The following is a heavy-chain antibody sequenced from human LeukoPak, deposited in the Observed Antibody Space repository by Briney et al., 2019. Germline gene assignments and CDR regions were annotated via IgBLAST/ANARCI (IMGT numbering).Heavy chain of an antibody. J-gene: IGHJ4*02. CDR3: ASRSGYFDC. CDR2: IKQDGREK. V-gene: IGHV3-7*01. CDR1: VVTFSDYC. Sequence: GGALRVSCAASVVTFSDYCMTWVRQAPGEGVEWVANIKQDGREKYYVDSVKGRFTISRDNAKNSLYLQMNSLRAEDTAVYYCASRSGYFDCWGQGTLVTVSS. D-gene: IGHD3-3*01.